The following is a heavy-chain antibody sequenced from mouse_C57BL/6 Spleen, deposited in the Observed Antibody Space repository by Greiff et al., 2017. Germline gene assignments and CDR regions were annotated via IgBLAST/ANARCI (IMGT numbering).Heavy chain of an antibody. J-gene: IGHJ2*01. CDR3: GSDGYGLGGSSSFGY. CDR2: ISDGGSYT. V-gene: IGHV5-4*03. CDR1: GFTFSSYA. Sequence: EVKLMESGGGLVKPGGSLKLSCAASGFTFSSYAMSWVRQTPEKRLEWVATISDGGSYTYYPDNVKGRFTISSANAKNNLYLQMSHLKSEDTAMYYCGSDGYGLGGSSSFGYWGQGTTLTVSS. D-gene: IGHD1-1*01.